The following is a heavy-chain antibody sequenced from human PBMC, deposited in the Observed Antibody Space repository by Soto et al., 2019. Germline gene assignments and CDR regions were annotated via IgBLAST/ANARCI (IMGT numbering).Heavy chain of an antibody. Sequence: QGHLVQSEAEVKKPGASVKVSCKASGYTFTRYGISWVRQAPGQGLEWMGWISGYNGYTNYAQKFQDRVSMTIDTSTCTAYMELRSLTSDDTAIYYCAKNGQPPYYYYGLDVWGQGTKVTVSS. D-gene: IGHD2-8*01. J-gene: IGHJ6*02. V-gene: IGHV1-18*01. CDR1: GYTFTRYG. CDR2: ISGYNGYT. CDR3: AKNGQPPYYYYGLDV.